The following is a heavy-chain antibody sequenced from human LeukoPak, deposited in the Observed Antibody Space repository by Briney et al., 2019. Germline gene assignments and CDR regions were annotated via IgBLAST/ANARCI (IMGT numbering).Heavy chain of an antibody. D-gene: IGHD2-8*01. V-gene: IGHV3-7*01. Sequence: GGSLRLSCAASGFTFSSYAMSWVRQAPGKGLEWVANIKQDGSEKYYVDSVKGRFTISRDNAKNSLYLQMNSLGAEDTAVYYCAKRVYYFDYWGQGTLVTVSS. CDR3: AKRVYYFDY. J-gene: IGHJ4*02. CDR1: GFTFSSYA. CDR2: IKQDGSEK.